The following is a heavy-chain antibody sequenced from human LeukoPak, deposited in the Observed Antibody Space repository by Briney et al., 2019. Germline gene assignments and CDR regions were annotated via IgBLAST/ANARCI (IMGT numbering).Heavy chain of an antibody. D-gene: IGHD3-10*01. V-gene: IGHV3-7*01. Sequence: GGSLRLSCAASGFTLSNSWMSWVRQAPGKGLEWVANIKEDGSEKYYVDSVKGRFTISRDNAKNSLYLQMNSLRAEDTAVYYCARGVRGDVWGQGTLVTVSS. CDR3: ARGVRGDV. J-gene: IGHJ4*02. CDR1: GFTLSNSW. CDR2: IKEDGSEK.